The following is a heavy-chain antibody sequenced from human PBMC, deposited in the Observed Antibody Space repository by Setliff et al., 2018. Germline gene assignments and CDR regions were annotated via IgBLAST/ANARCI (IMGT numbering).Heavy chain of an antibody. J-gene: IGHJ4*02. CDR1: DYSITNNYY. Sequence: SLTCAVSDYSITNNYYWGWIRQAPGKGLEWIGTAHQSGTTFYNPSLKGRVTMSVDTSKSQFSLKLNSVTATDTAVYYCARQPTGTYQWTFDSWGQGTLVTVSS. D-gene: IGHD1-26*01. V-gene: IGHV4-38-2*01. CDR3: ARQPTGTYQWTFDS. CDR2: AHQSGTT.